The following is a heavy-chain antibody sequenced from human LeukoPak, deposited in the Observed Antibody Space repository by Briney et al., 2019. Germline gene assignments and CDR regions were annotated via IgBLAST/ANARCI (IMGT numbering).Heavy chain of an antibody. D-gene: IGHD3-9*01. CDR1: GFTFDDYA. CDR2: ISGDGGST. CDR3: AKDNYDILTGPFDY. V-gene: IGHV3-43*02. J-gene: IGHJ4*02. Sequence: GGSPRLSCAASGFTFDDYAMHWVRQAPGKGLEWVSLISGDGGSTYYADSVKGRFTISRDNSKNSLYLQMNSLRTEDTALYYCAKDNYDILTGPFDYWGQGTLVTVSS.